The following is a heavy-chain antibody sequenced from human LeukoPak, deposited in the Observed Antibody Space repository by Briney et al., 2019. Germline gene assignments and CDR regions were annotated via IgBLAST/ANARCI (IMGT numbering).Heavy chain of an antibody. CDR2: IYPGDSDT. V-gene: IGHV5-51*01. Sequence: GESLKISCKGSGYNFTNYWIGWVRQMPGKGLEWMGIIYPGDSDTRYSSSFQGQVTISADKSISTAYLQWSSLKASDTAMYYCARPGAWYYNIWDYWGQGTLVTVSS. D-gene: IGHD6-19*01. J-gene: IGHJ4*02. CDR3: ARPGAWYYNIWDY. CDR1: GYNFTNYW.